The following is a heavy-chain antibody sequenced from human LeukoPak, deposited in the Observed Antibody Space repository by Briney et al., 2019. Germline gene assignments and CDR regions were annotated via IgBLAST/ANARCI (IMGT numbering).Heavy chain of an antibody. CDR3: ARGWPGLDSSGYYYFDY. CDR1: GFTFSSYD. V-gene: IGHV3-13*01. Sequence: GGSLRLSCAASGFTFSSYDMHWVRQATGKGLEWVSGIGTAGDIYYPGSVKGRFTISRENAKNSLYLQVNSLRAEDTALYSCARGWPGLDSSGYYYFDYWGQGTLVTVSS. J-gene: IGHJ4*02. D-gene: IGHD3-22*01. CDR2: IGTAGDI.